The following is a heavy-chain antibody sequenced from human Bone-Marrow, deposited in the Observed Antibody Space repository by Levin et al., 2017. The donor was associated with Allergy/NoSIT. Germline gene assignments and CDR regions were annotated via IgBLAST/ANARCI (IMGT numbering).Heavy chain of an antibody. J-gene: IGHJ5*01. Sequence: SQTLSLTCTVPGASISSFYWSWIRPPPGKGLEWIGYIYYSGSTNYSPSLKSRVSMSADMSRNQVYLTMSSVTAADTAVYYCVRQAVPAAMNGFDSRGQGTLVTVSS. D-gene: IGHD2-2*01. CDR3: VRQAVPAAMNGFDS. CDR1: GASISSFY. V-gene: IGHV4-59*08. CDR2: IYYSGST.